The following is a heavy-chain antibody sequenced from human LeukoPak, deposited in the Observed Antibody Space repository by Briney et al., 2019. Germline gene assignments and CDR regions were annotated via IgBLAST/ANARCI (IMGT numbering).Heavy chain of an antibody. Sequence: ASVKVSCRTSGYTFSTDFIHWVRQAPGQGLEWMGRIIPSGGSTIYAQKFQGRVTITRDTSTSTVYLDMSRLTSEDTAVYYCARDGGHWDFDYWGQGTLVTVSS. CDR1: GYTFSTDF. J-gene: IGHJ4*02. CDR3: ARDGGHWDFDY. CDR2: IIPSGGST. V-gene: IGHV1-46*01. D-gene: IGHD7-27*01.